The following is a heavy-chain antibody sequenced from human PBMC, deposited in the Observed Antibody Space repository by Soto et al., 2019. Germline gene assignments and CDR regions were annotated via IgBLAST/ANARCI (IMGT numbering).Heavy chain of an antibody. CDR2: IYPGDSDT. V-gene: IGHV5-51*01. Sequence: GESLKISCRGSGYTFTNYWIGWVRQMPGKGLEWMGIIYPGDSDTKYNPSFQGQVTISADKSITTTYLQWSSLKASDTAIYYCAASIFYYGMDVWGQGTTVTVSS. CDR1: GYTFTNYW. J-gene: IGHJ6*02. CDR3: AASIFYYGMDV.